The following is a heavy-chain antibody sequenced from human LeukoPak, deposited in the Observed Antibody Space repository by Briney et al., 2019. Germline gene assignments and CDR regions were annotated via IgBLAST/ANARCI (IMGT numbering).Heavy chain of an antibody. CDR2: IHYSGST. J-gene: IGHJ4*02. CDR3: ARGYSSSWYPINY. D-gene: IGHD6-13*01. CDR1: GGSISSYY. V-gene: IGHV4-59*08. Sequence: SETLSLTCTVSGGSISSYYWSWIRQPPGKGLEWIGYIHYSGSTNYNPSLKSRVTISADTSKNQFSLKLSSVTAADTAVYYCARGYSSSWYPINYWGQGTLVTVSS.